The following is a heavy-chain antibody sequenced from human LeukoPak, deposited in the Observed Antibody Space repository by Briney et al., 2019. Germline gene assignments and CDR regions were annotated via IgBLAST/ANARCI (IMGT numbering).Heavy chain of an antibody. Sequence: SETLSLTCNVSGYSISSGGYSWNWFRQLPGKGLEWIGYIYYSGNTFYNPSLKSRVYISVDASKNQFSLKLTSVTPADTAVYYCASCEAPLTPPPYGFDVWGQGTEVTVSS. CDR1: GYSISSGGYS. CDR2: IYYSGNT. CDR3: ASCEAPLTPPPYGFDV. J-gene: IGHJ6*02. D-gene: IGHD3-16*01. V-gene: IGHV4-31*03.